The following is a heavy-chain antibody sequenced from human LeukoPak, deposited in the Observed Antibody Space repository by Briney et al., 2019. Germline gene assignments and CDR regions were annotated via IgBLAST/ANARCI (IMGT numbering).Heavy chain of an antibody. CDR2: MNPNSGNT. D-gene: IGHD2-2*01. CDR3: ARDGGVVVPAAMPERYYYYYYMDV. Sequence: GASVKVSCKASGYTFTSYDINWVRQATGQGLEWMGWMNPNSGNTGYAQKFQGRVTMTRNTSISTAYMELSSLRSEDTAVYYCARDGGVVVPAAMPERYYYYYYMDVWGKGTTVTVSS. V-gene: IGHV1-8*01. J-gene: IGHJ6*03. CDR1: GYTFTSYD.